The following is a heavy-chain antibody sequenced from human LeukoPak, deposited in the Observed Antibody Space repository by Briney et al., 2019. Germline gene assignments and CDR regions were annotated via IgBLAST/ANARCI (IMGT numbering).Heavy chain of an antibody. CDR2: ISPGSNYK. Sequence: GGSLRLSCAASGFTFSDYYMSWIRQAPGKGLEWVSSISPGSNYKHYANSVKGRFTISRDNAKNSLYLQMNSLGAEDTALYYCARGRGCSSLSCYPDYWGQGTLVTVSS. V-gene: IGHV3-11*06. CDR3: ARGRGCSSLSCYPDY. CDR1: GFTFSDYY. D-gene: IGHD2-2*01. J-gene: IGHJ4*02.